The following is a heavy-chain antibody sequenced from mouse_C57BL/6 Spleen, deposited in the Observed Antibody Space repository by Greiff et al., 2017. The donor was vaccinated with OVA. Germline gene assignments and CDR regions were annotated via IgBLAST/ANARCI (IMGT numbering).Heavy chain of an antibody. CDR1: GFTFSSYG. D-gene: IGHD2-4*01. Sequence: EVQRVESGGDLVKPGGSLKLSCAASGFTFSSYGMSWVRQTPDKRLEWVATISSGGSYTYYPDSVKGRFTISRDNAKNTLYLQMSSLKSEDTAMYYGARHGLDYSYAMDYWGQGTSVTVSS. J-gene: IGHJ4*01. CDR3: ARHGLDYSYAMDY. CDR2: ISSGGSYT. V-gene: IGHV5-6*01.